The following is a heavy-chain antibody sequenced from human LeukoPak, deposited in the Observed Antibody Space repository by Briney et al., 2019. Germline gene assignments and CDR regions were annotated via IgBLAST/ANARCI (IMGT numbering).Heavy chain of an antibody. V-gene: IGHV1-24*01. Sequence: ASVKVSCKVSGYTLTELSMHWVRQAPGKGLEWMGGFDPEDGETIYAQKFRGRVTMTEDTSTDTAYMELSSLRSEDTAVYYCATEIAVAGRDAFDIWGQGTMVTVSS. D-gene: IGHD6-19*01. J-gene: IGHJ3*02. CDR2: FDPEDGET. CDR1: GYTLTELS. CDR3: ATEIAVAGRDAFDI.